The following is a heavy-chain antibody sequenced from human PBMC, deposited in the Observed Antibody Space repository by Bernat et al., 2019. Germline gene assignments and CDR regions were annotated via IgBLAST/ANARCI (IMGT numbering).Heavy chain of an antibody. V-gene: IGHV3-30*03. J-gene: IGHJ6*02. D-gene: IGHD2-2*01. CDR3: AREESDLYCSSTSCRMRYGMDV. CDR1: GFTFSNYG. CDR2: ISYDGSYK. Sequence: QVQLVESGGGVVQPGRSLRLSCTASGFTFSNYGIHWVRQAPGKGLEWVAIISYDGSYKYYADSVRGRFTISRDNSKNTLYLQMNSLRAEDTAVYYCAREESDLYCSSTSCRMRYGMDVWGQGTTVTVSS.